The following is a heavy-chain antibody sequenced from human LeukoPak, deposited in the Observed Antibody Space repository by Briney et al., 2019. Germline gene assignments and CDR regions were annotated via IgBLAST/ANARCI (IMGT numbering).Heavy chain of an antibody. J-gene: IGHJ4*02. CDR1: GYTFTDYY. CDR2: INPNSGGT. V-gene: IGHV1-2*02. Sequence: ASVKVSCKASGYTFTDYYMHWVRQAPGQGLEWMGWINPNSGGTNYAQKFQGRVTMTRDTSISTTYMELSRLRSDDTAVYYCARIPYCSGGGCLYYFDYWGQGTLVTVSS. CDR3: ARIPYCSGGGCLYYFDY. D-gene: IGHD2-15*01.